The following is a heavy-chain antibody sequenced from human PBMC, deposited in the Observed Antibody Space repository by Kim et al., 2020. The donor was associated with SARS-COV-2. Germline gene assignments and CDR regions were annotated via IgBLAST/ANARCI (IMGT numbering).Heavy chain of an antibody. CDR3: ARGARFSAFFDF. J-gene: IGHJ4*02. Sequence: GGSLRLSCAASGFTVSNSYMTWIRQAPGKGLEWVSVIYDDGTTYYADSVKGRFTISRDSPKNTLYLQKNSLSVEDTAMYYCARGARFSAFFDFWGRGAM. CDR1: GFTVSNSY. V-gene: IGHV3-53*01. D-gene: IGHD3-3*01. CDR2: IYDDGTT.